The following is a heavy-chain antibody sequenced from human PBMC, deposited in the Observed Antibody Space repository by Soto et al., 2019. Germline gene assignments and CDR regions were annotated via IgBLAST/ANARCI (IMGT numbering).Heavy chain of an antibody. CDR1: VGSFSGYY. Sequence: SETLSLTCAVYVGSFSGYYWSWIRQPPGKGLEWIGEIHHSGSTNYNPSLKSRVTISVDTSKNQFSLKLRSVTAADTAVYYCARGLCTSTSCYPTDAFDIWGQGTMVTVSS. D-gene: IGHD2-2*01. CDR3: ARGLCTSTSCYPTDAFDI. V-gene: IGHV4-34*01. J-gene: IGHJ3*02. CDR2: IHHSGST.